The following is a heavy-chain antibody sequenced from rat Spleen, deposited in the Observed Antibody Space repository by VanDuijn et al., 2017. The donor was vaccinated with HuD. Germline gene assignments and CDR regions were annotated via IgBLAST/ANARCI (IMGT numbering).Heavy chain of an antibody. Sequence: EVQLQESGPGLVKPSQSLSLTCSVTGYSITSSYRWNWIRKFPGNKLEWMGYINSAGSTNYNPSLKSRISITRDTSKNQFFLQVNSVTTEDTATYYCARSGILQSPVMDAWGQGLMVTVSS. D-gene: IGHD1-1*01. J-gene: IGHJ2*01. V-gene: IGHV3-3*01. CDR3: ARSGILQSPVMDA. CDR1: GYSITSSYR. CDR2: INSAGST.